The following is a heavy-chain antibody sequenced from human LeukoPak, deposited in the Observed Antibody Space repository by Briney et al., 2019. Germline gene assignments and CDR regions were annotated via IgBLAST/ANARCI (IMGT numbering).Heavy chain of an antibody. Sequence: PGGSLRLSCAASGFTFSSYSMNWVRQAPGKGLEWVANIKQDGSEKYYVDSVKGRFTISRDNAKNSLYLPMNSLRAEDTAVYYCAKDPHGIAFRYYFDYWGQGTLVTVSS. CDR3: AKDPHGIAFRYYFDY. CDR1: GFTFSSYS. D-gene: IGHD6-13*01. V-gene: IGHV3-7*03. CDR2: IKQDGSEK. J-gene: IGHJ4*02.